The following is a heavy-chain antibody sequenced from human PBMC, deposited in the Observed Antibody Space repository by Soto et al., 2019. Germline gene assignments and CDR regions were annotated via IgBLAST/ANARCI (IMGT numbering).Heavy chain of an antibody. CDR1: GGSVSSGSYY. D-gene: IGHD3-9*01. CDR2: IYYSGST. J-gene: IGHJ4*02. Sequence: PSQTLSLTCTVSGGSVSSGSYYWSLIRQPPGKGLEWIGYIYYSGSTNYNPSLKSRVTISVDTSKNQFSLKLSSVTAADTAVYYCARMDILTGYYGYWGQGTLVTVSS. CDR3: ARMDILTGYYGY. V-gene: IGHV4-61*01.